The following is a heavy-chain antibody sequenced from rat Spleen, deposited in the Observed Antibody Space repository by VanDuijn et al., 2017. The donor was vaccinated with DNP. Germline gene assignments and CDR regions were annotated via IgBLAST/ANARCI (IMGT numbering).Heavy chain of an antibody. CDR2: MWTGGST. D-gene: IGHD1-4*01. J-gene: IGHJ1*01. V-gene: IGHV2-43*01. Sequence: QVQLKESGPGLVQPSQTLSLACTVSGFSLTNFPVHWVRQPSGKGLEWMGVMWTGGSTEYNSALKSRLSISRDTSKSQVLLKINSLQTEDTAIYFCSRDRDSTGIRTWYFDFWGPGTMVTVSS. CDR3: SRDRDSTGIRTWYFDF. CDR1: GFSLTNFP.